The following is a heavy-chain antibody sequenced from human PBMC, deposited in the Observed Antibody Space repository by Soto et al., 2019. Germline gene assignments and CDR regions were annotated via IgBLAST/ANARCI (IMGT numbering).Heavy chain of an antibody. J-gene: IGHJ4*02. CDR1: GFTFSSYA. CDR3: ARDGLYGDGAFDY. CDR2: ISYDGSNK. D-gene: IGHD4-17*01. Sequence: QVQLVESGGGVVQPGRSLRLSCAASGFTFSSYAMHWVRQAPGKGLEWVAVISYDGSNKYYADSVKGRFTISRDNSKNTLYLQMNSRRAEDTAVYYCARDGLYGDGAFDYWGQGTLVTVSS. V-gene: IGHV3-30-3*01.